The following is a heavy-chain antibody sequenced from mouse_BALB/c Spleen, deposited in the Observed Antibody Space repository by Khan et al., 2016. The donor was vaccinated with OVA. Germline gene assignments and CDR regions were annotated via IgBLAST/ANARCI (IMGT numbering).Heavy chain of an antibody. CDR3: ARGGQWVRPRGSNSDF. CDR1: GYTFTDYA. V-gene: IGHV1S137*01. J-gene: IGHJ2*01. D-gene: IGHD3-3*01. CDR2: ISIDYDNT. Sequence: QIQLVQSGPELVRPGESVKISCKGSGYTFTDYAIHWVKQSHEKSLEWIGIISIDYDNTNYKQKVKEKATMTVDKSTSTAYMELARLTSEDSAIFYCARGGQWVRPRGSNSDFLGPSTTLPFSS.